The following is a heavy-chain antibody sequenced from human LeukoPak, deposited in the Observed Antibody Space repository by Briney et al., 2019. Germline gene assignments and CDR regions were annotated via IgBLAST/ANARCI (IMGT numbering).Heavy chain of an antibody. J-gene: IGHJ6*02. D-gene: IGHD4-17*01. V-gene: IGHV1-18*01. CDR1: GYTFTSYG. CDR3: ARGDYGDYKWRNYYGMDV. Sequence: ASVKVSCKASGYTFTSYGISWVRQAPGQGLEWMGWISAYNGNTNYAQKLQGRVTMTTDTSTSTAYMELRSLRSDDTAVYYCARGDYGDYKWRNYYGMDVWGQGTTVTVSS. CDR2: ISAYNGNT.